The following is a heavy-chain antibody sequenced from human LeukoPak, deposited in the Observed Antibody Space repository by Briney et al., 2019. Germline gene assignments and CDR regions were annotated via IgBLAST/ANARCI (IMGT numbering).Heavy chain of an antibody. J-gene: IGHJ4*02. CDR1: GGSISSSSYY. V-gene: IGHV4-39*01. D-gene: IGHD1-26*01. CDR2: IYYSGST. CDR3: ARQGSGNYLSPVNY. Sequence: PSETLSLTCTVSGGSISSSSYYWGWIRQPPGKGLEWIGTIYYSGSTYYNPSLKSRVTISVDTSKNQFSPKLSSVTVADTAVYYCARQGSGNYLSPVNYWGQGTLVTVSS.